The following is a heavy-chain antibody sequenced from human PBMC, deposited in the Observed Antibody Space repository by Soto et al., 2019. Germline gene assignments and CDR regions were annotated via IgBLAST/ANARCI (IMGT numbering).Heavy chain of an antibody. V-gene: IGHV3-23*01. D-gene: IGHD6-19*01. Sequence: VGSLRLSCAASGFTFSSYAMSWVRQAPGKGLEWVSAISGSGGSTYYADSVEGRFTISRDNSKNTLYLQMNSLRAEDTAVYYCAKERRIAVAGTIDYWGQGTLVTVSS. J-gene: IGHJ4*02. CDR1: GFTFSSYA. CDR3: AKERRIAVAGTIDY. CDR2: ISGSGGST.